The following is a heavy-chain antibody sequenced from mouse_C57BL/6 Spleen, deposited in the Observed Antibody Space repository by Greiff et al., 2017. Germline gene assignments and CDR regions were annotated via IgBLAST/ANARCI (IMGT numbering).Heavy chain of an antibody. CDR3: ARWLPRYYYAMDY. CDR2: INPYNGGT. J-gene: IGHJ4*01. Sequence: VQLQQSGPVLVKPGASVKMSCKASGYTFTDYYMNWVKQSHGKSLEWIGVINPYNGGTSYNQKFKGKATLTVDKSSSTAYMELNSLTSEDSAVYYCARWLPRYYYAMDYWGQGTSVTVSS. V-gene: IGHV1-19*01. D-gene: IGHD2-2*01. CDR1: GYTFTDYY.